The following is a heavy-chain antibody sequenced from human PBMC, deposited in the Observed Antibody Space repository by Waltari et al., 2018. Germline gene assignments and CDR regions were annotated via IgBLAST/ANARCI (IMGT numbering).Heavy chain of an antibody. CDR3: VRAYYDGRLDY. CDR2: IKNDGSGP. D-gene: IGHD3-22*01. J-gene: IGHJ4*01. V-gene: IGHV3-74*01. Sequence: EVQLVESGGGLVQPGGSLRLSCAASGFTFNNFWMHWVRPDAGKGLMWVSRIKNDGSGPIYAESVKGRFTISRDNAKNTLYLQMNSLRPEDTAVYYCVRAYYDGRLDYWGQGTLVTASS. CDR1: GFTFNNFW.